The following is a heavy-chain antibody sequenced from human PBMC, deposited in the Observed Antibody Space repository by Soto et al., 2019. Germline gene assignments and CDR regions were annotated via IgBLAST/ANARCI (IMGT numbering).Heavy chain of an antibody. D-gene: IGHD3-3*01. V-gene: IGHV1-69*13. Sequence: SSVKVSCKASGGTFSSYAISWVRQAPGQGLEWMGGIIPIFGTANYAQKFQGRVTITADESTSTAYMELSSLRSEDTAVYYCVGGYYTYYVDYWGQGTLVIVSS. CDR2: IIPIFGTA. J-gene: IGHJ4*02. CDR1: GGTFSSYA. CDR3: VGGYYTYYVDY.